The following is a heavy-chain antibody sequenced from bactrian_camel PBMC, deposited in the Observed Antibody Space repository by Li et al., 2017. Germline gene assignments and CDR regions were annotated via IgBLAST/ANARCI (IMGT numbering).Heavy chain of an antibody. CDR2: IGSIGGST. CDR1: GFRRNA. Sequence: QLVESGGGLVQPGGSLRLSCATSGFRRNAMSWVRQAPGKGLEWVSSIGSIGGSTYYADSVKGRFTISQDNAKNTVYLQMTSLKPEDTAMYYCAARSYCPDTATMTRPGLYEYWGQGTQVTVS. V-gene: IGHV3S40*01. CDR3: AARSYCPDTATMTRPGLYEY. D-gene: IGHD4*01. J-gene: IGHJ4*01.